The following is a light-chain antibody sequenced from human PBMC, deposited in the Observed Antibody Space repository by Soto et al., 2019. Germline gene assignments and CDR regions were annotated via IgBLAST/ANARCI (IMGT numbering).Light chain of an antibody. V-gene: IGLV2-14*01. J-gene: IGLJ1*01. CDR2: EVD. CDR1: INDVGGYKY. CDR3: SSYTTSSSYV. Sequence: ALIQTSSVSGSLGQSITISCAGTINDVGGYKYVSWYRQHPDTAPKLMIYEVDNRPAGVSDRFSGSKSGNTASLTVSGLQAEDEADYYCSSYTTSSSYVFGTGTKVTV.